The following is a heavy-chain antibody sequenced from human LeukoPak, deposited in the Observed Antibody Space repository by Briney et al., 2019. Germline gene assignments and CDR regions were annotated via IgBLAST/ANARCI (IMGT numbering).Heavy chain of an antibody. CDR1: GGSISSYY. CDR2: IYYSGST. CDR3: AREVGATRLGWFDP. D-gene: IGHD1-26*01. Sequence: SETLSLTCTASGGSISSYYWSWIRQPPGKGLEWIGYIYYSGSTNYNPSLKSRVTISVDTSKNQFSLKLSSVTAADTAVYYCAREVGATRLGWFDPWGQGTLVTVSS. J-gene: IGHJ5*02. V-gene: IGHV4-59*01.